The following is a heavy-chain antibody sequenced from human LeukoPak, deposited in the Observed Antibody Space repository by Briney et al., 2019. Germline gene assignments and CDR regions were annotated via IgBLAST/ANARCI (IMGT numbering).Heavy chain of an antibody. V-gene: IGHV3-20*01. CDR1: GFTFDDYG. J-gene: IGHJ6*02. CDR2: INWNGGST. Sequence: PGGSLRLSCAASGFTFDDYGMSWVRQAPGKGLEWVSGINWNGGSTGYADSVKGRFTISRDNAKNSLYLQMNSLRAEDTALYHCAREDDVVVRGVIVNYGMDVWGQGTTVTVSS. D-gene: IGHD3-10*01. CDR3: AREDDVVVRGVIVNYGMDV.